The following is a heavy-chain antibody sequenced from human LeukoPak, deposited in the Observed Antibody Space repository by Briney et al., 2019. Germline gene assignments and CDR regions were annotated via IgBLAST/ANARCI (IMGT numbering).Heavy chain of an antibody. CDR2: TYYRSKWYN. CDR3: ARWVGIAVAGPKGPFDY. CDR1: GDSVSSNSAA. D-gene: IGHD6-19*01. Sequence: SQTLSLTCAISGDSVSSNSAAWNWIRQSPSRGLEWLGRTYYRSKWYNDYAVSVKSRITIYPDTSKNQFSLQLNSVTPEDTAVYYCARWVGIAVAGPKGPFDYWGQGTLVTVSS. J-gene: IGHJ4*02. V-gene: IGHV6-1*01.